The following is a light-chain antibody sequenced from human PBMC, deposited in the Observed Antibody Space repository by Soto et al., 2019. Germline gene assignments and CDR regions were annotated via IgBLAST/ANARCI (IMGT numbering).Light chain of an antibody. CDR2: KAS. CDR1: QTISSW. CDR3: QQYSLYPWT. J-gene: IGKJ1*01. V-gene: IGKV1-5*03. Sequence: DIQMTQSPSTLSASIGDRVTITCRASQTISSWLAWYQQKPGKAPKLLIYKASTLESGVPSRFSGSESGTEFTLTISSLQPDDFATYYCQQYSLYPWTFGQGTKVEIE.